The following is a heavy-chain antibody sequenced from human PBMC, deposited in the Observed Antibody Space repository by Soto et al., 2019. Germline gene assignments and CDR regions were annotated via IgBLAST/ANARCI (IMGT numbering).Heavy chain of an antibody. J-gene: IGHJ4*02. CDR1: GFTFSSYA. V-gene: IGHV3-23*01. Sequence: EVQLLESGGGLVQPGGSLRLSCAASGFTFSSYAMSWVRQAPGKGLEWVSAISGSGGSTYYADSVKGRFTISRDNSKNTLYLQMISLRAEDTAVYYCAKAVDYYGSGSYFDYWGQGTLVTVSS. CDR3: AKAVDYYGSGSYFDY. D-gene: IGHD3-10*01. CDR2: ISGSGGST.